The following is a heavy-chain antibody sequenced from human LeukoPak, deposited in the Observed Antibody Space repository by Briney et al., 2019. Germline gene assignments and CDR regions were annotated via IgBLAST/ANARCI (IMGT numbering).Heavy chain of an antibody. J-gene: IGHJ6*02. V-gene: IGHV1-8*01. CDR2: MNPYSGIT. D-gene: IGHD6-13*01. Sequence: ASVTVSCKASGYTFTSSYDINWVRQAPGQGLEWMGWMNPYSGITCYTQKFQGRVTMTRDTSISTAYMELSSLTSEDTAVYFCARENVNRGSSWGYDYFGMDVWGQGTAVTVSS. CDR1: GYTFTSSYD. CDR3: ARENVNRGSSWGYDYFGMDV.